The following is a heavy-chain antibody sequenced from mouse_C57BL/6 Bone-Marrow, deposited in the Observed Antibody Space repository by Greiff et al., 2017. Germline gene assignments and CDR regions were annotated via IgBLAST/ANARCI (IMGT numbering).Heavy chain of an antibody. CDR1: GFNIKDDY. CDR3: TTSHYYGSSYDYFDY. Sequence: VQLQQSGAELVRPGASVKLSCTASGFNIKDDYMHWVKQRPEQGLEWIGWIDPENGDTEYASKFQGKATITADTSSNTAYLQLSSLTSEDTAVYYCTTSHYYGSSYDYFDYWGQGTTLTVSS. V-gene: IGHV14-4*01. D-gene: IGHD1-1*01. CDR2: IDPENGDT. J-gene: IGHJ2*01.